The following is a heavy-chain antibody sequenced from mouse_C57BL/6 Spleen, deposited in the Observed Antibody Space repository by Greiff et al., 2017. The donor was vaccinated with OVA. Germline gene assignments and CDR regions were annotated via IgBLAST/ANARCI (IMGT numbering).Heavy chain of an antibody. V-gene: IGHV5-6*01. J-gene: IGHJ2*01. CDR1: GFTFSSYG. CDR2: ISSGGSYT. Sequence: EVQGVESGGDLVKPGGSLKLSCAASGFTFSSYGMSWVRQTPDKRLEWVATISSGGSYTYYPDSVKGRFTISRDNAKNTLYLQMSSLKSEDTAMYYCARHGDYYGSSLDYWGQGTTLTVSS. CDR3: ARHGDYYGSSLDY. D-gene: IGHD1-1*01.